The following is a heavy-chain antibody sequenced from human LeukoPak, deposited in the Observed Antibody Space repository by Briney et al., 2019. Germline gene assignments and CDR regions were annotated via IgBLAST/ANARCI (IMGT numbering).Heavy chain of an antibody. V-gene: IGHV3-23*01. CDR1: GFTFSSYA. J-gene: IGHJ6*02. CDR2: ISDSGVTT. CDR3: AKDRPPSLLDGMDV. Sequence: PGRSLRLSCAASGFTFSSYAMTWVRQTPGKGLEWVSTISDSGVTTYYADSVKGRFTISRDSSKSTLFLQMNSLRVEDTAAYYCAKDRPPSLLDGMDVWGQGTTVTVSS.